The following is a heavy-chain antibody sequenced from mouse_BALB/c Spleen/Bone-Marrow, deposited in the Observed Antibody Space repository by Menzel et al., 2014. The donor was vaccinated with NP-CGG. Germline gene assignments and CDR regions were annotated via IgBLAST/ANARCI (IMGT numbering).Heavy chain of an antibody. V-gene: IGHV1-69*02. CDR1: GYTFTTYW. J-gene: IGHJ3*01. Sequence: VQLQQSGAELVTPGASVKQSCKASGYTFTTYWMHWVKQSPGHGLEWIGQVDPSDGYTNYSQMFKGEATLTVDKSSSTADMQLSSVSSEDSAVYYGVRGGDNCAWFAYWGQGTLVTVSA. CDR3: VRGGDNCAWFAY. CDR2: VDPSDGYT. D-gene: IGHD1-3*01.